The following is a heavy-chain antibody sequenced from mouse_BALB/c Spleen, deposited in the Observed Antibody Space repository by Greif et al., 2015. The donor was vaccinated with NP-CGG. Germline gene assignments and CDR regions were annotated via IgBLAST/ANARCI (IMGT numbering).Heavy chain of an antibody. D-gene: IGHD1-1*02. CDR1: GFTFSSYT. CDR2: ISNGGGST. J-gene: IGHJ4*01. CDR3: ARHGNYAMDY. Sequence: EVQVVESGGGLVRPGGSLKLSCAASGFTFSSYTMSWVRQTPEKRLEWVAYISNGGGSTYYPDTVKGRFTISRDNAKNTLYLQMSSLKSEDTAMYYCARHGNYAMDYWGQGTSVTVSS. V-gene: IGHV5-12-2*01.